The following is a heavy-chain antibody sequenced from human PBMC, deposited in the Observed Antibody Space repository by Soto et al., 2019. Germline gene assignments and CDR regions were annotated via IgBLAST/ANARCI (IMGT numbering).Heavy chain of an antibody. D-gene: IGHD6-13*01. CDR1: GYTFTSYG. CDR3: AASQQVDC. J-gene: IGHJ4*02. V-gene: IGHV1-18*01. CDR2: INTYDGNT. Sequence: QVQLVQSGAEVKKPGASVKVSCKASGYTFTSYGINWVRQAPGQGLEWMGWINTYDGNTNHAQKFQGRVTMTTDTSTSTAYMELRSLSSDDTDVYYCAASQQVDCWGQGTLVTVSS.